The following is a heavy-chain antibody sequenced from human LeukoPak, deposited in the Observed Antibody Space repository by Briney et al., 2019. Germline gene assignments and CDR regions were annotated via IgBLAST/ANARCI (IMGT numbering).Heavy chain of an antibody. V-gene: IGHV4-34*01. CDR3: ARGNILTGYNFDY. CDR1: GGSLSGYY. CDR2: INHSGST. Sequence: KPSETLSLTCAVYGGSLSGYYWSWIRQPPGKGLEWIGEINHSGSTNYNPSLKSRVTISVDTSKNQFSLKVSSVTAADTAVYYCARGNILTGYNFDYWGQGTLVTVSS. D-gene: IGHD3-9*01. J-gene: IGHJ4*02.